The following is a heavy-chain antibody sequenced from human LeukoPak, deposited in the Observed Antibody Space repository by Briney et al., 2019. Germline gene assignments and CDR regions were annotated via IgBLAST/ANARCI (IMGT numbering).Heavy chain of an antibody. D-gene: IGHD3-10*01. CDR1: GYTFTSYY. Sequence: EASVKVSCKASGYTFTSYYMHWVRQAPGQGLEWMGIINPSGGSTSYAQKFQGRVTMTRDTSTSTVYMELSSLRSEDTAVYYCARSILVTMVRGVIIFHWGQGTLVTVSS. J-gene: IGHJ4*02. V-gene: IGHV1-46*01. CDR2: INPSGGST. CDR3: ARSILVTMVRGVIIFH.